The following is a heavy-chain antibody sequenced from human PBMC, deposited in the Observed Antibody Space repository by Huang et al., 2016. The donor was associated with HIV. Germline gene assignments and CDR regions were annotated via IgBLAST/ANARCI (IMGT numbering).Heavy chain of an antibody. CDR2: MKPKSGNV. CDR3: ARGFGINYNHEAFDV. J-gene: IGHJ3*01. CDR1: GYTFTNYD. V-gene: IGHV1-8*01. Sequence: QIQLAQSGAEVKKPGASVKVSCKASGYTFTNYDINWVRQASGQGLEWRGRMKPKSGNVGYTKKFQGRVAILRNSSINTSYLEVTSLTSEDTAVYYCARGFGINYNHEAFDVWGQGTMVTVSS. D-gene: IGHD3-10*01.